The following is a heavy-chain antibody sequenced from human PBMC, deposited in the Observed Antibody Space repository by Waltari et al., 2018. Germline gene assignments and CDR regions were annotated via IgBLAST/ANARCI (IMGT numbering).Heavy chain of an antibody. J-gene: IGHJ5*02. D-gene: IGHD5-18*01. V-gene: IGHV1-69*05. Sequence: WMGGIIPIFGTANYAQKFQGRVTITTDESTSTAYMELSSLRSEDTAVYYCAREGYGLRRWVDPWGQGTLVTVSS. CDR3: AREGYGLRRWVDP. CDR2: IIPIFGTA.